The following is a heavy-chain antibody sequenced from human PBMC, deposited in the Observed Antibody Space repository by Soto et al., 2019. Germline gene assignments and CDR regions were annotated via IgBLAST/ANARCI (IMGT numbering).Heavy chain of an antibody. J-gene: IGHJ4*02. CDR2: ISSSSSYI. CDR1: GFTFSSYS. CDR3: ARLGYYYDSSGLL. Sequence: VGSLRLSCAASGFTFSSYSMNWVRQAPGKGLEWVSSISSSSSYIYYADSVKGRFTISRDNAKNSLYLQMNSLRAEDTAVYYCARLGYYYDSSGLLWGQGTLVTVSS. V-gene: IGHV3-21*01. D-gene: IGHD3-22*01.